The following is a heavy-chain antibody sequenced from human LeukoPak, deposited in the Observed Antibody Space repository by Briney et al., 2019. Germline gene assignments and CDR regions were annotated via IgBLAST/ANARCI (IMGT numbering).Heavy chain of an antibody. CDR1: GYTFTSYD. V-gene: IGHV1-8*01. CDR3: ARGGGAVALNNWFDP. CDR2: MNPDSGNT. J-gene: IGHJ5*02. Sequence: ASVKVSCKASGYTFTSYDINWVRQATGQGLEWMGWMNPDSGNTGYAQKFQGRVTMTRNTSISTAYMELSSLRSEDTAVYYCARGGGAVALNNWFDPWGQGTLVTVSS. D-gene: IGHD6-19*01.